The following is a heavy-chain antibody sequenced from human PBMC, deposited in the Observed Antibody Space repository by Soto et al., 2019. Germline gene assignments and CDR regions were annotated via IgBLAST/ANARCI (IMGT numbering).Heavy chain of an antibody. J-gene: IGHJ3*01. CDR2: ISSSSSNI. Sequence: GGSLRLSCAASGFPFSTYSMNWVRQAPGKGLEWVSYISSSSSNIYYADSVKGRFTISRDNAKNSLYLQMNSLRAEDTAVYYCAGDAFYAFDVWGQGTMVTVSS. CDR3: AGDAFYAFDV. CDR1: GFPFSTYS. V-gene: IGHV3-48*01.